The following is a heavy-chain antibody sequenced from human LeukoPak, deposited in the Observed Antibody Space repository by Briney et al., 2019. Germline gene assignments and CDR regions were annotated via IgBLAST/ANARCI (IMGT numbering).Heavy chain of an antibody. CDR3: ARAPPIFGVGYYFDY. J-gene: IGHJ4*02. CDR2: ISSSSYI. Sequence: GSLRLSCAASGFTFSSYSMNWVRQAPGKGLEWVSYISSSSYIYYADSVKGRFTISRDNAKNSLYLQMNSLRAEDTAVYYCARAPPIFGVGYYFDYWGQGTLVTVSS. V-gene: IGHV3-21*05. D-gene: IGHD3-3*01. CDR1: GFTFSSYS.